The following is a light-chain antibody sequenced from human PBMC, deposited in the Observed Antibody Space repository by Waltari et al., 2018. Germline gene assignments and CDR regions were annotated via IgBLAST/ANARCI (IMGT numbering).Light chain of an antibody. CDR1: SSDVGPSNY. J-gene: IGLJ3*02. CDR2: DVS. CDR3: NSYTTLSTWV. V-gene: IGLV2-14*03. Sequence: QSALTQPASVSGSPGPSITISCTGTSSDVGPSNYVSWYQQYPGKAPKLIIYDVSYRPSRVSSRFSGSKAGNTASLTISGLQAEDEADYYCNSYTTLSTWVFGGGTKLTVL.